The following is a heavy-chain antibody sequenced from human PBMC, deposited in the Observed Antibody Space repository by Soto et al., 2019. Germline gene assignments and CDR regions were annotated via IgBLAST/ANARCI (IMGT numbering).Heavy chain of an antibody. D-gene: IGHD3-10*01. CDR3: AKDDEGGSYCDLGY. CDR1: GFTFSNYI. CDR2: ILHDGNNK. J-gene: IGHJ4*02. V-gene: IGHV3-30-3*01. Sequence: QVQLVESGGGVVQPGRSLRLSCAASGFTFSNYIMHWVRQAPGKGLEWVAIILHDGNNKYYADCVKGRFTISRDNSKNTLYLQMNSLRTEDTAIYYWAKDDEGGSYCDLGYWGQGTLVTVSS.